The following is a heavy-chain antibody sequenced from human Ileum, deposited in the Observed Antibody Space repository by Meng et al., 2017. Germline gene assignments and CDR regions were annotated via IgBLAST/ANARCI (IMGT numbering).Heavy chain of an antibody. CDR3: ASDPNWSTT. J-gene: IGHJ5*02. CDR2: MGLGHSHG. Sequence: EAQLVESGGVLVEPGESLRLYCVGSRFIFDSYDMTWIRQAPGKGPEWVASMGLGHSHGSYADSVIGRFTVSRDNAKTSFFLQMNSLRAEDTAIYYCASDPNWSTTWGQGTLVTVSS. V-gene: IGHV3-21*02. CDR1: RFIFDSYD.